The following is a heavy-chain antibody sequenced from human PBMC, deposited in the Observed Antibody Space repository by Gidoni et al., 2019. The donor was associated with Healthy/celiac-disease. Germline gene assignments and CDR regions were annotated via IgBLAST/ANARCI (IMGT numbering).Heavy chain of an antibody. CDR2: ISYDGSNK. Sequence: QVQLVESGGGVVQPGRSLRRSCAASGFTFSCYYMHWVRQAPGKGLGWVAVISYDGSNKYHADSVKGRFTISRDNSKNTLYLQMNSLRAEDTAVYYCARWGSSAPGVRDYWGQGTLVTVSS. V-gene: IGHV3-30-3*01. J-gene: IGHJ4*02. CDR3: ARWGSSAPGVRDY. D-gene: IGHD6-6*01. CDR1: GFTFSCYY.